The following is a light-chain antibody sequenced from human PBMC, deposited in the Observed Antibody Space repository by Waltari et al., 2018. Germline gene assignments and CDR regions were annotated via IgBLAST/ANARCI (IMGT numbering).Light chain of an antibody. CDR2: RNN. V-gene: IGLV1-47*01. J-gene: IGLJ2*01. CDR1: SSNIGSNY. Sequence: QSVLTQPPSASGTPGQRVTISCSGRSSNIGSNYVYWYQQLPGTAPKLLIYRNNRRPSRVPDRVSGSKSGTSASLAISGLRSEDEADYYCAAWDDSLSGPVFGGGTKLTVL. CDR3: AAWDDSLSGPV.